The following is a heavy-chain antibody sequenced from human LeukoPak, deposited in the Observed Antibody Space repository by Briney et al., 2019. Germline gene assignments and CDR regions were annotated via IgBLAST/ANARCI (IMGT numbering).Heavy chain of an antibody. Sequence: SETLPLTCTVSGDSINSLGLWSWVRQPPGKGLEWIGEMYLSGTTHSNPSVKSRVTISIDKSKNQFFLNLSSVTAADTAVYYCAGLVGRYSSGLYYYYFDYWGQGTLVTVSS. CDR3: AGLVGRYSSGLYYYYFDY. V-gene: IGHV4-4*02. CDR1: GDSINSLGL. D-gene: IGHD3-22*01. CDR2: MYLSGTT. J-gene: IGHJ4*02.